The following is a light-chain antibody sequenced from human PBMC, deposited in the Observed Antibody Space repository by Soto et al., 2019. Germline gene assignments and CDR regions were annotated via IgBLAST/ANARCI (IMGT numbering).Light chain of an antibody. J-gene: IGKJ2*01. V-gene: IGKV1-39*01. CDR3: QQSYSSLYT. CDR2: AST. Sequence: DIQVTQSPSSLSASVGDRVTVACRTSQSVNSYLNWYQQKPGKAPKLLIYASTSLQSGVPARFSGSGFGTYFSLTISSLQPEDFATYCCQQSYSSLYTFGQGTKLEIK. CDR1: QSVNSY.